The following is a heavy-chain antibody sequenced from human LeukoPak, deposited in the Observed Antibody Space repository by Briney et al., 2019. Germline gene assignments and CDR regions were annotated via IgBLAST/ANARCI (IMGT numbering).Heavy chain of an antibody. Sequence: GGSLRLSCAASGFTFTSYGIHWVRQAPGKGLEWVAFIRFDGSDKYYADSVKGRFTISRDNSKNTLYLQMNSLRAEDTAVYYCATHVFVNIDAFDIWGQGTMVTVSS. CDR3: ATHVFVNIDAFDI. CDR1: GFTFTSYG. D-gene: IGHD3-10*01. CDR2: IRFDGSDK. V-gene: IGHV3-30*02. J-gene: IGHJ3*02.